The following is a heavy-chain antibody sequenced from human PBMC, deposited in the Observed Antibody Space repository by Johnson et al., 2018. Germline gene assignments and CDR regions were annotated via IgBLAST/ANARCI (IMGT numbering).Heavy chain of an antibody. D-gene: IGHD7-27*01. CDR2: ISYDGSNK. V-gene: IGHV3-30*18. CDR3: AKRAANWGAFDY. CDR1: GFTFSTYA. J-gene: IGHJ4*02. Sequence: VQLLESGGGVVQPGRSXRLSCAASGFTFSTYAMHWVRQAPGKGMEWVAVISYDGSNKYYADSVEGRFTISRDNSKNTLYLLMNSLRPEDTAVYYCAKRAANWGAFDYWGQGTLVAVSP.